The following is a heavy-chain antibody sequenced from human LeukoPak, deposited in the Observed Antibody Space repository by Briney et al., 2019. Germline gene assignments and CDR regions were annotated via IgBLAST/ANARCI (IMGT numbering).Heavy chain of an antibody. D-gene: IGHD2-2*01. V-gene: IGHV4-34*01. CDR1: GGSFSGYY. J-gene: IGHJ4*02. CDR2: INHSGST. CDR3: AREDIVVVPAAGYRYTGSHYFDY. Sequence: MASETLSLTCAVYGGSFSGYYWSWIRQPPGKGLEWIGEINHSGSTNYNPSLKSRVTISVDTSKNQFSLKLSSVTAADTAVYYCAREDIVVVPAAGYRYTGSHYFDYWGQGTLVTVSS.